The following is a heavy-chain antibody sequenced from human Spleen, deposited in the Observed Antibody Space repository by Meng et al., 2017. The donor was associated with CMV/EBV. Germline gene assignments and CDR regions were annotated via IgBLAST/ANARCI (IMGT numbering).Heavy chain of an antibody. V-gene: IGHV1-8*02. Sequence: ASVKVSCKASGYTFTTYDINWVRQATGQGLEWMGWMNPNSGNTGYAQKFQGRVTMTRNTSISTAYMELSSLRSEDTAVYYCARDSGSSSSYWGAFNLDYWGQGTVVTVSS. J-gene: IGHJ4*02. CDR1: GYTFTTYD. CDR2: MNPNSGNT. CDR3: ARDSGSSSSYWGAFNLDY. D-gene: IGHD7-27*01.